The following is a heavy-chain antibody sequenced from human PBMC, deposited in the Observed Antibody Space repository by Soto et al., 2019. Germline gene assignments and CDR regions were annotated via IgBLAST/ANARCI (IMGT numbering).Heavy chain of an antibody. CDR2: INAGNGNT. D-gene: IGHD5-18*01. CDR3: ARGLNGYLHYFDY. V-gene: IGHV1-3*01. CDR1: GYTFTGYA. J-gene: IGHJ4*02. Sequence: ASVKLSCKASGYTFTGYAMHWVRQAPGQRLEWMGWINAGNGNTKYSQKFQGRVTITRDTSASTAYMELSSLRSEDTAVRYCARGLNGYLHYFDYWGQGTPVTVS.